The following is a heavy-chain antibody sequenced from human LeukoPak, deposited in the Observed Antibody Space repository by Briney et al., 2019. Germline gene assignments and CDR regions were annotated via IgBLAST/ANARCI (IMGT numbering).Heavy chain of an antibody. CDR2: ISSSGSTI. J-gene: IGHJ4*02. Sequence: GGSLRLSCAASGFTFSDYYMSWIRQAPGKGLEWVSYISSSGSTIYYADSVKGRFTISRDNAKNSLYLQMNSLRAEDTAMYYCAREGYCSSTSCPFDYWGQGTLVTVSS. V-gene: IGHV3-11*01. D-gene: IGHD2-2*01. CDR3: AREGYCSSTSCPFDY. CDR1: GFTFSDYY.